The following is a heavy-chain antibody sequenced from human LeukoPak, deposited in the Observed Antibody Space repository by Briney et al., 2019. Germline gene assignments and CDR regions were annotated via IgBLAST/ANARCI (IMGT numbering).Heavy chain of an antibody. CDR2: IYYSGST. CDR3: ATSSGYSSGWSVGNWFDP. CDR1: GGSISSYY. D-gene: IGHD6-19*01. V-gene: IGHV4-59*01. Sequence: SETLSLTCTVSGGSISSYYWSWIRQPPGKGLEWIGCIYYSGSTNYNPSLKSRVTISVDTSKNQFSLKLSSVTAADTAVYYCATSSGYSSGWSVGNWFDPWGQGTLVTVSS. J-gene: IGHJ5*02.